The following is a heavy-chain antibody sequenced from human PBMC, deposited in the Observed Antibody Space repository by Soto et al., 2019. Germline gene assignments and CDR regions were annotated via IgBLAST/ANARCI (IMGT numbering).Heavy chain of an antibody. CDR1: GFTFSSYA. D-gene: IGHD3-10*01. J-gene: IGHJ4*02. V-gene: IGHV3-23*01. CDR2: ISGSSTST. Sequence: EVQLSGSGGGLVQPGGSLSLSCAASGFTFSSYAMSWVRQAPGKGLEWVSAISGSSTSTYYADSVKGRFTISRDNSKNTLYLQMKSLRAEDTAVYYCAKEPASWFAMENDFEYWGQRTLVSVSS. CDR3: AKEPASWFAMENDFEY.